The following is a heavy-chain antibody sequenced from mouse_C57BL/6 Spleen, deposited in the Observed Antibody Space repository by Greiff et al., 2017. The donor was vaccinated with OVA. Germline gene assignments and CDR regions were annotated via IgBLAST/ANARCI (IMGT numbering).Heavy chain of an antibody. CDR2: INPNNGGT. V-gene: IGHV1-22*01. Sequence: VQLQQSGPELVKPGASVKMSCKASGYTFTDYNMHWVKQSHGKSLEWIGYINPNNGGTSYNQKFKGKATLTVNKSSSTAYMELRSLTSEDSAVYYCARRALTGTGFDYWGQGTTLTVSS. D-gene: IGHD4-1*01. CDR1: GYTFTDYN. J-gene: IGHJ2*01. CDR3: ARRALTGTGFDY.